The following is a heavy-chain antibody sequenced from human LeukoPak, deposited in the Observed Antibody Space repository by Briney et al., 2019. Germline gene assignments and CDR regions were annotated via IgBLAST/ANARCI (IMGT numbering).Heavy chain of an antibody. V-gene: IGHV4-59*08. CDR1: GGSISSYY. CDR3: ATLQSSGYDYSDY. J-gene: IGHJ4*02. CDR2: IYYTGRT. D-gene: IGHD3-22*01. Sequence: SETLSLTCTVSGGSISSYYWSWIRQPPGKGLEWIGYIYYTGRTDYNPSLKSRVTMSVDTSKNQFSLKLSSVTAADTAVYYCATLQSSGYDYSDYWGQGILVTVSS.